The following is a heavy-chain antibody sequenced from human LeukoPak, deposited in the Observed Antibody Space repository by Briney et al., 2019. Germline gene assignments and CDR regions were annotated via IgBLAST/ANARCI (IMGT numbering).Heavy chain of an antibody. CDR2: IYYSGST. CDR3: ARDIIRSSGLFDY. V-gene: IGHV4-59*01. J-gene: IGHJ4*02. CDR1: GGSISSYY. Sequence: SETLSLTCTVSGGSISSYYWSWIRQPPGKGLEWIGYIYYSGSTNYNPSLKSRVTISADMSKNQFSLKLSSVTAADTAVYYCARDIIRSSGLFDYWGQGTLATVSS. D-gene: IGHD3-22*01.